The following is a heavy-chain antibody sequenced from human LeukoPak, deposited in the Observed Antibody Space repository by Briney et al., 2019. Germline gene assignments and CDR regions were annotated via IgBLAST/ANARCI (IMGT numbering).Heavy chain of an antibody. Sequence: GSLRLSCAVSGFGVHTFAMSWVRQAPGKGLEWLASITKYDGRLYYADSVRGRFTISRDTSQNELYLQMNSLRVDDSAIYYCAKDHSADGWPTFEYWGRGTLVTVSS. CDR3: AKDHSADGWPTFEY. V-gene: IGHV3-23*01. CDR2: ITKYDGRL. J-gene: IGHJ4*02. CDR1: GFGVHTFA. D-gene: IGHD5-24*01.